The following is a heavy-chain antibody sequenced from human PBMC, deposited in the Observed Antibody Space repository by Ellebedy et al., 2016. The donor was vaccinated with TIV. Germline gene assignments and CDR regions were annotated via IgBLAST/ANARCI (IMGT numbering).Heavy chain of an antibody. CDR3: ARTDPWQPIDD. CDR2: VYYSGSL. CDR1: GGSVSSTRYY. D-gene: IGHD2-21*02. V-gene: IGHV4-39*01. J-gene: IGHJ4*02. Sequence: MPSETLSLTCSVSGGSVSSTRYYWAWIRQPPGKGLEYIGSVYYSGSLYYNPSFKSRVTLSADTSKNQFSLNLRAVTAADTAVYYCARTDPWQPIDDWGQGILVSVSS.